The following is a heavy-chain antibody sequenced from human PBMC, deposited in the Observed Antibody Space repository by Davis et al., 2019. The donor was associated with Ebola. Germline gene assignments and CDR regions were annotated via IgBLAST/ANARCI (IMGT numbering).Heavy chain of an antibody. J-gene: IGHJ6*02. CDR2: ISSSGSTI. D-gene: IGHD3-3*01. Sequence: GESLKISCAASGFTFSSYEMNWVRQAPGKGLEWVSYISSSGSTIYYADSVKGRFTISRDNAKNSLYLQMNSLRAEDTAVYYCAREKSQVLRFLEWLSDYYGMDVWGQGTTVTVSS. V-gene: IGHV3-48*03. CDR3: AREKSQVLRFLEWLSDYYGMDV. CDR1: GFTFSSYE.